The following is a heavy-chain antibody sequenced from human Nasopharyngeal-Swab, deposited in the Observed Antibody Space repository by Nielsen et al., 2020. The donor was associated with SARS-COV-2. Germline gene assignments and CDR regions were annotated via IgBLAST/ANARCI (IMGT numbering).Heavy chain of an antibody. CDR3: ARDIEEYSYGYPNFDY. J-gene: IGHJ4*02. V-gene: IGHV3-13*01. CDR1: GSNFSSYD. Sequence: GGYLEIYCVDSGSNFSSYDMHWVRQATGKGLEWVSAIGTAGDTYYPGSVKGRFTISRDNSKNTLYLQMNSLRAEDTAVHYCARDIEEYSYGYPNFDYWGQGTLVTVSS. CDR2: IGTAGDT. D-gene: IGHD5-18*01.